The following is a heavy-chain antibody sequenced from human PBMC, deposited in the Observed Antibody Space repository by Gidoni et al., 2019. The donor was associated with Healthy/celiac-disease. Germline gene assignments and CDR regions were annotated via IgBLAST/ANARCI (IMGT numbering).Heavy chain of an antibody. J-gene: IGHJ6*03. D-gene: IGHD4-17*01. CDR1: GFTFSSYA. CDR3: AKREGGDAPIYYYYYMDV. V-gene: IGHV3-23*01. CDR2: ISGSGGST. Sequence: EVQLLESGGGLVQPGRSLRLSCAASGFTFSSYAMSWVRQAPGKGLEWVSAISGSGGSTYYADSVKGRFTISRDNSKNTLYLQMNSLRAEDTSVYYCAKREGGDAPIYYYYYMDVWGKGTTVTVSS.